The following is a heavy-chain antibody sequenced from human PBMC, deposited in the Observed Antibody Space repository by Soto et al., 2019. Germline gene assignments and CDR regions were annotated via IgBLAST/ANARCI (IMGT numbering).Heavy chain of an antibody. CDR1: GFPFSIYW. V-gene: IGHV3-7*03. D-gene: IGHD2-2*01. CDR2: IKVDGSER. CDR3: ARDGCTSASCDVYGMDV. Sequence: GGSLRLSCAASGFPFSIYWMSLVRQSPGKGLEWVANIKVDGSERHYADSVKGRFIISRDNAKNSLFLQMNSLRVEETAVYYCARDGCTSASCDVYGMDVWGQGTRVTVSS. J-gene: IGHJ6*02.